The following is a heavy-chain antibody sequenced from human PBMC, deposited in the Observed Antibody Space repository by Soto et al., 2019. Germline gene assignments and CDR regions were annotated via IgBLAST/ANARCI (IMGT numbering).Heavy chain of an antibody. CDR1: GFNFSSDF. J-gene: IGHJ3*01. CDR3: AKSQSGSFFAAFDL. D-gene: IGHD1-26*01. V-gene: IGHV3-23*01. CDR2: IFGSGITT. Sequence: VSLRLSCAASGFNFSSDFMNWVRQTPGKGLEWVASIFGSGITTYYADSVKGRFTISRDSSKNTLHLQLNSLRAEDTALYYCAKSQSGSFFAAFDLWGQGSLVTVSS.